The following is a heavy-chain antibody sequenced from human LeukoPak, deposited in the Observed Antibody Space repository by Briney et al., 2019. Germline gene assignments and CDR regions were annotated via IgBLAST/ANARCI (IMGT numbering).Heavy chain of an antibody. CDR2: IRYDGSNK. D-gene: IGHD5-18*01. CDR3: ARARSSYGYGDAFDI. CDR1: GFTFSSYG. V-gene: IGHV3-30*02. Sequence: GGSLRLSCAVSGFTFSSYGMHWVRQAPGKGLEWVAFIRYDGSNKYYADSVRGRFTISRDNSKNTLYLQMNSLRAEDTAVYYCARARSSYGYGDAFDIWGQGTMVTVSS. J-gene: IGHJ3*02.